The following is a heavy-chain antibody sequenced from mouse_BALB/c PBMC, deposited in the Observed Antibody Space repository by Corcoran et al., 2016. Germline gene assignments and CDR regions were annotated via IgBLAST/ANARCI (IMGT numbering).Heavy chain of an antibody. CDR3: ARSNYYGNYGYAMDY. Sequence: QIQLVQSGPELKKPGETVKISCKSSGYTFTNYVMNWVKQAPGKGLKWMGWINTYTGEPTYADDFKGRFAFSLETSASTAYLQINNLKNEDMATYFCARSNYYGNYGYAMDYWGQGTSVTVSS. J-gene: IGHJ4*01. D-gene: IGHD2-1*01. V-gene: IGHV9-1*02. CDR1: GYTFTNYV. CDR2: INTYTGEP.